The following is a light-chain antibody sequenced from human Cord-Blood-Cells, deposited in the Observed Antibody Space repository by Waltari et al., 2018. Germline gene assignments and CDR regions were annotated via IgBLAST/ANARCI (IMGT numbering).Light chain of an antibody. J-gene: IGLJ2*01. Sequence: QSALTQPASVSGSPGQSITISCTGTSSDVGGYNYVSWYQQHPDKAPKLMIYDVSKRPSGCSNRFSGSKSGNTAALTISGLQAEDEADYYCSSYTSSSTVVFGGGTKLTVL. CDR3: SSYTSSSTVV. CDR1: SSDVGGYNY. V-gene: IGLV2-14*01. CDR2: DVS.